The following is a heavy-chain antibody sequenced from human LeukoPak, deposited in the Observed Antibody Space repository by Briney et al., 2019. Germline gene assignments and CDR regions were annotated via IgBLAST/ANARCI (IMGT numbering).Heavy chain of an antibody. D-gene: IGHD3-10*01. V-gene: IGHV3-20*04. CDR3: ATFIIGPTIDY. CDR2: IKWNGGST. J-gene: IGHJ4*02. Sequence: AGGSLRLSCAASGFTFDDYGMSWVRQAPGKGLEWVSSIKWNGGSTGYADSVKGRFTISRDNAKNSVHLQMNSLRAGDTAVYYCATFIIGPTIDYWGQGTLVTVSS. CDR1: GFTFDDYG.